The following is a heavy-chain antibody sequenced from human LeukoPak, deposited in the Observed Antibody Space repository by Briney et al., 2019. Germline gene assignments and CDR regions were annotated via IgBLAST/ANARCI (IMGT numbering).Heavy chain of an antibody. CDR2: ISSNGGST. CDR3: VKDIHYYGSGNYYNRYFDC. V-gene: IGHV3-64D*09. J-gene: IGHJ4*02. CDR1: GFSFSNYA. D-gene: IGHD3-10*01. Sequence: PGGSLRLSCSASGFSFSNYAMHWVRQAPGKGLEYVSAISSNGGSTYYADSVKGRFTISRDNSKNTLYLQVSSLRAEDTAVYYCVKDIHYYGSGNYYNRYFDCWGQGTLVTVSS.